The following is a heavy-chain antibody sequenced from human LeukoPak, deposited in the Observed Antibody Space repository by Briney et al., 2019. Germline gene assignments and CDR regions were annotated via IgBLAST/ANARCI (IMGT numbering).Heavy chain of an antibody. Sequence: GGSLGLSCAASGFTFSSYSMNWVRQAPGKGLEWVSSISSSSSYIYYADSVKGRFTISRDNAKNSLYLQMNSLRAEDTAVYYCARDRSVVWGIGDIVVVPAAISLDYWGQGTLVTVSS. CDR1: GFTFSSYS. CDR3: ARDRSVVWGIGDIVVVPAAISLDY. J-gene: IGHJ4*02. D-gene: IGHD2-2*01. V-gene: IGHV3-21*01. CDR2: ISSSSSYI.